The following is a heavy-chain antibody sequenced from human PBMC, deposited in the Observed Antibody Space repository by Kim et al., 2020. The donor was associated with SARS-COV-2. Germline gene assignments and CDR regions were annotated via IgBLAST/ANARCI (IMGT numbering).Heavy chain of an antibody. CDR1: GFTLSDYA. CDR3: AKAPSKCYDVWNGYFD. CDR2: ISASGIST. D-gene: IGHD3-3*01. V-gene: IGHV3-23*01. Sequence: GGSLRLSCAASGFTLSDYAIIWVRQATGRGLEWVSAISASGISTFYADSAKGRFTISRDNSKNTVPLQLNTLTAEDTAVYYCAKAPSKCYDVWNGYFD. J-gene: IGHJ4*01.